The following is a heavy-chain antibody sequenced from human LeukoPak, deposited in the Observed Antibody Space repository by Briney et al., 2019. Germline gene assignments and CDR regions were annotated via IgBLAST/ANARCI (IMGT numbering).Heavy chain of an antibody. Sequence: SVKASCKASGGTFSSYAISWVRQAPGQGLEWMGGIIPIFGTANYAQKFQGRVTITADKSTSTAYMELSSLRSEDTAVYYCARAATVTTYYYYYYYMDVWGKGTTVTVSS. CDR1: GGTFSSYA. V-gene: IGHV1-69*06. J-gene: IGHJ6*03. CDR3: ARAATVTTYYYYYYYMDV. D-gene: IGHD4-11*01. CDR2: IIPIFGTA.